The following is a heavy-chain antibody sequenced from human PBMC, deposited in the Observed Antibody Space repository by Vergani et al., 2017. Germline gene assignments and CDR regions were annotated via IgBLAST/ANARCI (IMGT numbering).Heavy chain of an antibody. V-gene: IGHV3-43D*04. CDR2: ISWDGGST. CDR1: GFTFDDYA. Sequence: EVQLVESGGVVVQPGGSLRLSCAASGFTFDDYAMHWVGQAPGKGLEWVSLISWDGGSTYYADSVKGRFTISRDNSKNSLYLQMNSLRAEDTALYYCARGYSYGYWAFDIWGQGTMVTVSS. CDR3: ARGYSYGYWAFDI. J-gene: IGHJ3*02. D-gene: IGHD5-18*01.